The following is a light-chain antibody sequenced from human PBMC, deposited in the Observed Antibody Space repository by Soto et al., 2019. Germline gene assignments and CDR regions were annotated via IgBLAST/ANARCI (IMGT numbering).Light chain of an antibody. CDR2: AVS. CDR3: QSYDSSSVV. Sequence: QSALTQPPSASGSPGQSVTISCTGTSSDVGAYKYVSWYQQHPGKAPKLMIYAVSERPSGVPDRFSGSTDGSSNSASLTISGLQTEDEADYYCQSYDSSSVVFGGGTKLTVL. CDR1: SSDVGAYKY. J-gene: IGLJ2*01. V-gene: IGLV2-8*01.